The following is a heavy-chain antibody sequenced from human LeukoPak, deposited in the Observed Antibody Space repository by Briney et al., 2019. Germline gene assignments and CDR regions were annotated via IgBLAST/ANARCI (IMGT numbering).Heavy chain of an antibody. CDR3: ARSHFWSGSRGGPFDY. J-gene: IGHJ4*02. CDR1: GGSISSYY. Sequence: PSETLSLTCTVSGGSISSYYWSWIRQPPGKGLEWIGYIYYSGSTNYNPSLKSRVTISVDTSKNQFSLKLSSVTAADTAVYYCARSHFWSGSRGGPFDYWGQGTLVTVSS. CDR2: IYYSGST. V-gene: IGHV4-59*01. D-gene: IGHD3-3*01.